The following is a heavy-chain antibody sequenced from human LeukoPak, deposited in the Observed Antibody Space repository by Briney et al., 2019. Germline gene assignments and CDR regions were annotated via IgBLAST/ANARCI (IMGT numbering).Heavy chain of an antibody. Sequence: SETLSLTCAVSGGSFSGYYWSWIRQPPGKGLEWIGEINHSGSTNYNPSLKSRVNISVDTSKNQFSLKLSSVTAADTAVYYCARVRGYYYGSGSYFHDYWGQGTLVTVSS. CDR2: INHSGST. J-gene: IGHJ4*02. D-gene: IGHD3-10*01. CDR3: ARVRGYYYGSGSYFHDY. CDR1: GGSFSGYY. V-gene: IGHV4-34*01.